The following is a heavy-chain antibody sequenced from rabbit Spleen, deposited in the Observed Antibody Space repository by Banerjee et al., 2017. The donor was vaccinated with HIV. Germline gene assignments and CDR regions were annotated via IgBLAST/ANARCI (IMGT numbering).Heavy chain of an antibody. CDR3: ARNYVNAFDP. Sequence: QSLEESGGGLVKPGASLTLSCTASGFSFSSSYYMCWVRQAPGKGLEWIACIYTSSGSTWYASWAKGRFTISKTSSTTVTLQLNSLTAADTATYFCARNYVNAFDPWGPGTLVTVS. CDR2: IYTSSGST. V-gene: IGHV1S40*01. CDR1: GFSFSSSYY. D-gene: IGHD1-1*01. J-gene: IGHJ2*01.